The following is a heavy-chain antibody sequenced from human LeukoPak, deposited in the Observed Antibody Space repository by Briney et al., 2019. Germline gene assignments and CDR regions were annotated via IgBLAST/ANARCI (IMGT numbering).Heavy chain of an antibody. V-gene: IGHV4-59*08. J-gene: IGHJ4*02. CDR1: GGSINSYY. Sequence: SETLSLTCTVPGGSINSYYWSWIRQPPGKGLEWIGYIYYSGMTDYNPSLKSRVTISVDTSKNQFSLKLSSVTAADTAMYYCARHRIAAAGTYFDYWGRGTLVTASS. CDR2: IYYSGMT. D-gene: IGHD6-13*01. CDR3: ARHRIAAAGTYFDY.